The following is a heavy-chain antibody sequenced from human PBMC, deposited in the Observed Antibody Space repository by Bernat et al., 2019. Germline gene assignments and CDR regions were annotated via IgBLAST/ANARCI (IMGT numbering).Heavy chain of an antibody. CDR2: IWYVGSNK. V-gene: IGHV3-33*01. Sequence: QVQLVESGRGVVQPGRSLRLSCAASGFTFSSYGMHWVRQAPGDGLEWVAVIWYVGSNKYYGDSVKCRFTISRANYKNTVYLQMNSLRAEDTAVYYCARDQESGSRGSCYSGMDVWGQGTTVTVSS. D-gene: IGHD2-15*01. J-gene: IGHJ6*02. CDR3: ARDQESGSRGSCYSGMDV. CDR1: GFTFSSYG.